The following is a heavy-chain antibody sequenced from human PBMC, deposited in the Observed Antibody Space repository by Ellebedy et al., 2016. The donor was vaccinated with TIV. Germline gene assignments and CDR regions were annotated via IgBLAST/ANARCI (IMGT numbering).Heavy chain of an antibody. V-gene: IGHV3-30*01. D-gene: IGHD5-18*01. CDR3: ARDNYSYGYGAFDY. CDR1: KFNFYSYA. CDR2: ISFDGSNK. J-gene: IGHJ4*02. Sequence: PGGSLRLSCAASKFNFYSYAMHWVRQAPGKGLEWVAVISFDGSNKDYADSVRGRFTIFRDNSKNTLYLQMNSLRPEDTAVYYCARDNYSYGYGAFDYWGQGTLVTVSS.